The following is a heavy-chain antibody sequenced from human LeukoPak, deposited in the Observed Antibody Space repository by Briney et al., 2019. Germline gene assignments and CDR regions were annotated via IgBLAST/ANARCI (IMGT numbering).Heavy chain of an antibody. CDR3: ARDKPSLY. CDR2: INHSGSI. J-gene: IGHJ4*02. V-gene: IGHV4-34*01. Sequence: PSETLSLTCAFSGGSFSGYYWSWIRQPPGKGLEWIGEINHSGSINYNPSLTSRVTISVDTSKNQFSLKLTSVTDADTAVHYCARDKPSLYWGQGTLVTVCS. CDR1: GGSFSGYY.